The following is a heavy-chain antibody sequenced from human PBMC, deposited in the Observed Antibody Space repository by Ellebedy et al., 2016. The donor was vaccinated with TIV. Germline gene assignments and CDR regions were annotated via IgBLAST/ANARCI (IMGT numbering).Heavy chain of an antibody. J-gene: IGHJ4*02. CDR3: AKGSFPFGDKSERIYSFQY. V-gene: IGHV3-53*04. D-gene: IGHD3-10*01. Sequence: GESLKISCTASGFIASTNHMSWVRQAPGKGLEWVGGYTSYADSVKGRFTISTHNSRNTLYLQMTNLRTEDTAVYYCAKGSFPFGDKSERIYSFQYWGQGTLVTVSS. CDR2: GGYT. CDR1: GFIASTNH.